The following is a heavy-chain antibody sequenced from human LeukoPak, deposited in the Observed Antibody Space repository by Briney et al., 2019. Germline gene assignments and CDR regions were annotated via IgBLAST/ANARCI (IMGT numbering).Heavy chain of an antibody. CDR3: ARAGTNADAFDI. Sequence: SETLSLTCAVCVGSFSVYYWSWIREPPGKGGEWLGEIYHSGRTNYNTSLKSRVTIPVETSKNQSSSKCRSVAAAETALYYFARAGTNADAFDIWGQGAMVTVSS. CDR2: IYHSGRT. V-gene: IGHV4-34*01. CDR1: VGSFSVYY. J-gene: IGHJ3*02. D-gene: IGHD1-1*01.